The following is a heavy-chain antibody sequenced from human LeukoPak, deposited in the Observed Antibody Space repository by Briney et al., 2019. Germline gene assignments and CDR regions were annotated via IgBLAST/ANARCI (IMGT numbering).Heavy chain of an antibody. V-gene: IGHV5-51*01. J-gene: IGHJ3*02. CDR1: GYMFTNYW. D-gene: IGHD3-22*01. CDR3: ARQQAGARSDSSGLASSAFDI. CDR2: IYPGDSDT. Sequence: GESLKISCNGSGYMFTNYWIGWVRQMPGKGLEWMGIIYPGDSDTRYSPSFQGQVTISADKSITTAYLQWSSLKASDTAIYYCARQQAGARSDSSGLASSAFDIWGQGTMVTVSS.